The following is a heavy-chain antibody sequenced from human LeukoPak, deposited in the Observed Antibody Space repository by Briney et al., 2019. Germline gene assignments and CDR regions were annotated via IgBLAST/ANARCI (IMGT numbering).Heavy chain of an antibody. V-gene: IGHV1-46*01. D-gene: IGHD1-26*01. J-gene: IGHJ5*02. Sequence: GASVKVSCKASGYTFTSYYMHWVRQAPGQGLEWMGIINPSGGSTSYAQKFQGRVTMTRDTSTSTVYMELSSLRSEDTAVYYCAREGGIVGASNWFDPWGQGTLVTVSS. CDR1: GYTFTSYY. CDR2: INPSGGST. CDR3: AREGGIVGASNWFDP.